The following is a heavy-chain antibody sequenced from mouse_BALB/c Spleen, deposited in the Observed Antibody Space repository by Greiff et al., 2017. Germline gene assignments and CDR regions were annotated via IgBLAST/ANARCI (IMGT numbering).Heavy chain of an antibody. V-gene: IGHV5-6-5*01. CDR2: ISSGGST. D-gene: IGHD1-2*01. Sequence: DVRLVESGAGLVKPGASLKLSCAASGFTFSSYAMSWVRQTPEKRLEWVASISSGGSTYYSDSVKGRFTISRDNAWNILYLQMSSLRSEDTAMYYCARGQGYGPYYFDLWVQGTTLTVSS. CDR1: GFTFSSYA. CDR3: ARGQGYGPYYFDL. J-gene: IGHJ2*01.